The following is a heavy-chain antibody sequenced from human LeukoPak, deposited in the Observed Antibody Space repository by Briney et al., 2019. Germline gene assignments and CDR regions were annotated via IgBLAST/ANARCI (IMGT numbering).Heavy chain of an antibody. CDR2: ISSSGGST. J-gene: IGHJ3*02. CDR1: GFSFSSYT. CDR3: AEVSQVRSQAFDI. D-gene: IGHD4/OR15-4a*01. Sequence: GGSLRLSCAASGFSFSSYTMTWVRQAPGKGLEWVSVISSSGGSTYYADSVKGRFTISRDNSKNTLYLQMNSLRAEDTAVYYCAEVSQVRSQAFDIWGQGTMVTVSS. V-gene: IGHV3-23*01.